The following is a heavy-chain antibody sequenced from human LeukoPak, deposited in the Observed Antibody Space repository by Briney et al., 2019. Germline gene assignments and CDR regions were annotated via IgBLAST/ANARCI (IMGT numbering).Heavy chain of an antibody. J-gene: IGHJ5*02. Sequence: GGSLRLSCAASGFTFSSYGMNWVRQAPGKGLEWVSYISSSSSTIYYADSVKGRFTISRDNAKNSLYLQMNSLRAEDTAVYYCAGEGGDSSSWYPNWFDPWGQGTLVTVSS. CDR2: ISSSSSTI. CDR3: AGEGGDSSSWYPNWFDP. D-gene: IGHD6-13*01. CDR1: GFTFSSYG. V-gene: IGHV3-48*04.